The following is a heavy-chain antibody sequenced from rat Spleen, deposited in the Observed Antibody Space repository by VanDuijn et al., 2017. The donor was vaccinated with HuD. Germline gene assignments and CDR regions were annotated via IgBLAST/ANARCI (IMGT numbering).Heavy chain of an antibody. J-gene: IGHJ2*01. CDR3: ARRRRQVYNNSFDY. CDR1: DYSITSNY. Sequence: EVQLQESGPGLVKPSQSLSLTCSVTDYSITSNYWVWIRKFPGNKMEWIGHISYSGSTNYNPSLKSRRAITRDTSKNQFFLQLNSVTTEDTATYYCARRRRQVYNNSFDYWGQGVMVTVSS. V-gene: IGHV3-1*01. CDR2: ISYSGST. D-gene: IGHD1-10*01.